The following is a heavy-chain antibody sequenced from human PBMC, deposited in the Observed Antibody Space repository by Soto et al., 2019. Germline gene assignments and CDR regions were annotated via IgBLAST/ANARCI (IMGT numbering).Heavy chain of an antibody. J-gene: IGHJ2*01. Sequence: PGGSLGLSCAASGVTFSSYWMSWVRQAPGKGLEWVANIKQDGSEKYYVDSVKGRFTISRDNAKNSLYLQMNSLRAEDTAVYYCARARAYYDFWSGSSYWYFDLWGRGTLVTVSS. CDR1: GVTFSSYW. CDR3: ARARAYYDFWSGSSYWYFDL. V-gene: IGHV3-7*01. D-gene: IGHD3-3*01. CDR2: IKQDGSEK.